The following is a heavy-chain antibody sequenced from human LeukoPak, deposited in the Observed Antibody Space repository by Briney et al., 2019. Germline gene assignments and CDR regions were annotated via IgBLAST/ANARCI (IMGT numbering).Heavy chain of an antibody. CDR2: IIPIFGTA. J-gene: IGHJ4*02. D-gene: IGHD5-24*01. CDR1: VGTFSSYA. V-gene: IGHV1-69*05. Sequence: SVKVSCKASVGTFSSYAISWVRQAPGQGLEWMGGIIPIFGTANYAQKFRGRVTITTDESTSTAYMELSSLRSEDTAVYYCARDGRDGYNFDYWGQGTLVTVSA. CDR3: ARDGRDGYNFDY.